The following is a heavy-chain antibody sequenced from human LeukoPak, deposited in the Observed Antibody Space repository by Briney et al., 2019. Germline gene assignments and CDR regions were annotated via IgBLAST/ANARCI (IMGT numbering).Heavy chain of an antibody. Sequence: PGGSLRLSCAASGLTFSSYAMSWVRQAPGKGLEWVSAISGSGGSTYYAESVKGRFTISRDNSKNTLYLQMNSLRAEDTAVYYCAKVGAYSSSWYGQYYFDYWGQGTLVTVSS. D-gene: IGHD6-13*01. J-gene: IGHJ4*02. CDR1: GLTFSSYA. CDR3: AKVGAYSSSWYGQYYFDY. V-gene: IGHV3-23*01. CDR2: ISGSGGST.